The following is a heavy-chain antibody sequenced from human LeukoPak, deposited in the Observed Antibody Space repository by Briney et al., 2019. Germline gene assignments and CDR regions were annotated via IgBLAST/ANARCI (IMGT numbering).Heavy chain of an antibody. CDR2: INPNSGGT. D-gene: IGHD2-15*01. CDR1: GYTFTGYY. V-gene: IGHV1-2*06. CDR3: ATSSGVDYCSGGSCYSTAFDI. J-gene: IGHJ3*02. Sequence: ASVKVSRKASGYTFTGYYMHWVRQAPGQGLEWMGRINPNSGGTNYAQKFQGRVTMTRDTSISTAYMELSRLRSDDTAVYYCATSSGVDYCSGGSCYSTAFDIWGQGTMVTVSS.